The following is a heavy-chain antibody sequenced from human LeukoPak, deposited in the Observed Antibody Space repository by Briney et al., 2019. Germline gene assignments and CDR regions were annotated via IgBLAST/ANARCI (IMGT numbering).Heavy chain of an antibody. D-gene: IGHD3-22*01. CDR1: GFTFSSYA. J-gene: IGHJ6*03. CDR3: ARGSSGSTYYYMDV. Sequence: GGSLRLSCAASGFTFSSYAMTWVRQAPGKGLEWVSSISGSGGSTYYADSVKGRFTISRDDSKNTLYLQMNSLRAEDTAVYYCARGSSGSTYYYMDVWGKGTTVTVSS. CDR2: ISGSGGST. V-gene: IGHV3-23*01.